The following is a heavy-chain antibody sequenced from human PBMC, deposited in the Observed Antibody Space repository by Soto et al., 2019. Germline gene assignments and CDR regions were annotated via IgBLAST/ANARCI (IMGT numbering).Heavy chain of an antibody. CDR2: ISYDGSNK. Sequence: GGSLRLSCAASGFTFSSYAMHWVRQAPGKGLEWMAVISYDGSNKYYADSVKGRFTISRDNSKNTLYLQMNSLRAEDTAVYYCAREIERLLGCWGQGTLVTVSS. J-gene: IGHJ4*02. D-gene: IGHD3-3*01. V-gene: IGHV3-30-3*01. CDR1: GFTFSSYA. CDR3: AREIERLLGC.